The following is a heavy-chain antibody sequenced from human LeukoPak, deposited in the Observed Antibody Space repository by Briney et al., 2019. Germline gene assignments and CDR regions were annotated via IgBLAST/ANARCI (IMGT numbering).Heavy chain of an antibody. J-gene: IGHJ4*02. Sequence: GRSLRLSCAASGFTFSSYGMHWVRQPPGKGLEWVAAIWSDGSNKYYADSVKGRFTIARDNSKNTLYLQMNSLRAEDTAVYYCARDGPPYPTKFSYFDYWGQGTLVTVSS. CDR2: IWSDGSNK. D-gene: IGHD2-2*01. V-gene: IGHV3-33*01. CDR3: ARDGPPYPTKFSYFDY. CDR1: GFTFSSYG.